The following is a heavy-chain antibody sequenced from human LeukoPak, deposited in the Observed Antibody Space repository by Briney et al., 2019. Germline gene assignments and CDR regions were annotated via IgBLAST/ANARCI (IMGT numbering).Heavy chain of an antibody. D-gene: IGHD6-19*01. CDR1: GFTFSSYE. CDR2: ISSSGSTI. J-gene: IGHJ3*02. V-gene: IGHV3-48*03. Sequence: GGSPRLSCAASGFTFSSYEMNWVRQAPGKGLEWVSYISSSGSTIYYADSVKGRFTISRDNAKKSLYLQMNSLRAEDTAVHYCARDGGWDAFDIWGQGTMVTVSS. CDR3: ARDGGWDAFDI.